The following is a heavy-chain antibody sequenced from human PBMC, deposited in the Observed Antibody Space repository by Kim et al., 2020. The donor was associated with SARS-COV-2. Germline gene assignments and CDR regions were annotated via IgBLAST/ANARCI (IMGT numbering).Heavy chain of an antibody. Sequence: GGSLRLSCAASGFTVSSSSMTWVRQAPGKGLEWVSLIYSAGHTFYADSLVGRFTISRDSSKNTLYLQMNSLRAEDKAVYYCARDRAYLAAAGTEYYSDYWSEGTLVTVSS. D-gene: IGHD6-13*01. V-gene: IGHV3-53*01. CDR3: ARDRAYLAAAGTEYYSDY. CDR2: IYSAGHT. CDR1: GFTVSSSS. J-gene: IGHJ4*02.